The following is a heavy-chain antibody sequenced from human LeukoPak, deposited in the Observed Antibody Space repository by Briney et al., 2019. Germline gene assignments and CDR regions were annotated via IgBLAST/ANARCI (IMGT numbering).Heavy chain of an antibody. CDR3: ARGFGRGSVDY. V-gene: IGHV3-7*01. CDR1: GFTFSSSW. Sequence: PGGSLGLSCAASGFTFSSSWMIWVRQAPGKGLEWVANMNQDGSDKTYVDSVKGRFTISRDNARNSLYLQMNSLRAEDTAMYFCARGFGRGSVDYWGQGTLVTVSS. D-gene: IGHD3-10*01. J-gene: IGHJ4*02. CDR2: MNQDGSDK.